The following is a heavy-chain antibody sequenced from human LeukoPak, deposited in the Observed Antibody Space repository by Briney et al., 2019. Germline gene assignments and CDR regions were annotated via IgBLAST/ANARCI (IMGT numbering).Heavy chain of an antibody. D-gene: IGHD1-26*01. V-gene: IGHV3-30*01. CDR3: ASGRAKAAFDI. J-gene: IGHJ3*02. Sequence: GRSLRLSCAASGFTFSSYAMHWVRQAPGKELEWVAVISYDGSNKYYADSVKGRFTISRDNSKNTLYLQMNSLRAEDTAVYYCASGRAKAAFDIWGQGTMVTVSS. CDR1: GFTFSSYA. CDR2: ISYDGSNK.